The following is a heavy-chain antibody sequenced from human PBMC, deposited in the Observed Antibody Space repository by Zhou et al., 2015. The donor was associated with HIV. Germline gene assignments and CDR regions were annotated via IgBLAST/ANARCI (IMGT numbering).Heavy chain of an antibody. D-gene: IGHD1-26*01. CDR3: ARGEGSYPYYYYGMDV. Sequence: QVQLVQSGAEVKKPGSSVKVSCRAFGGTFSSYGISWVRQAPGQGPEWMGGIIPTSGATNYAQKFQGRVTITADKSTSTAYMELSSLRSEDTAVYYCARGEGSYPYYYYGMDVWGQGTTVTVSS. CDR1: GGTFSSYG. J-gene: IGHJ6*02. V-gene: IGHV1-69*06. CDR2: IIPTSGAT.